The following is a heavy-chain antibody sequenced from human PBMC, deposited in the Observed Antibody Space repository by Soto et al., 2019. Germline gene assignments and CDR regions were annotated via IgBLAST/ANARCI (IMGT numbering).Heavy chain of an antibody. Sequence: SETLSLTCAVYGGSFSGYYWSWIRQPPGKGLEWIGEINHSGSTNYNPSLKSRVTISVDTSKNQFSLKLSSVTAADTAVYYCARGPDCSGGSCYWNYFDYWGQGTLVTVSS. CDR3: ARGPDCSGGSCYWNYFDY. D-gene: IGHD2-15*01. J-gene: IGHJ4*02. V-gene: IGHV4-34*01. CDR1: GGSFSGYY. CDR2: INHSGST.